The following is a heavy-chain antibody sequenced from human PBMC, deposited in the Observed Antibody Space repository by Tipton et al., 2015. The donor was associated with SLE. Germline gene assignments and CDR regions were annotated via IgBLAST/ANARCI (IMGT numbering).Heavy chain of an antibody. Sequence: SLRLSCAASGFIFDDYDMHWVRQSPGKGLEWVSLISGDGTSTYYADSVKGRFIISRDNSENSLYLQVDSLRTEDTAFYYCAKVTYSSLSFQSWGQGTQVTVSS. CDR2: ISGDGTST. J-gene: IGHJ5*02. CDR3: AKVTYSSLSFQS. CDR1: GFIFDDYD. D-gene: IGHD4-11*01. V-gene: IGHV3-43*02.